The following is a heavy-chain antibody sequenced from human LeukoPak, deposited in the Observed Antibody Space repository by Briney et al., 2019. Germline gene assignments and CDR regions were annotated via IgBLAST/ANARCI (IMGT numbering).Heavy chain of an antibody. Sequence: GGSLRLSCAASGFTVSSSYMSWVRQAPGKGLEWVSVIYSGGTTYYADSVKSRCTTSTDNSNNTVYLQMNSLRAEDTAVSYCARVGISSAGLYYFDYWGQGTLVTVSS. CDR3: ARVGISSAGLYYFDY. CDR2: IYSGGTT. CDR1: GFTVSSSY. D-gene: IGHD6-13*01. V-gene: IGHV3-66*02. J-gene: IGHJ4*02.